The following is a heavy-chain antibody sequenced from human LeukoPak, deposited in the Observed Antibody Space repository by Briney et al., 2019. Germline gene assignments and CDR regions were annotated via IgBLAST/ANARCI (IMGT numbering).Heavy chain of an antibody. CDR3: TRDEIAAFDY. V-gene: IGHV3-7*01. CDR2: INQDGSAI. CDR1: GFTFTTYW. D-gene: IGHD6-13*01. J-gene: IGHJ4*02. Sequence: GGSLRLSCLASGFTFTTYWMSWVRQAPGKGLEWVANINQDGSAIYYLGSVKGRFTVSRDNAKNSLYLQMNSPRVEDTAVYYCTRDEIAAFDYWGQGTLVTVSS.